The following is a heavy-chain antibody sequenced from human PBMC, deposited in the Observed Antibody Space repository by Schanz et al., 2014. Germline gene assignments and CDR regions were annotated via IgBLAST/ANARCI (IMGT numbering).Heavy chain of an antibody. V-gene: IGHV3-53*01. CDR3: ARDSGSSSWSRSDY. D-gene: IGHD6-13*01. Sequence: DVQLVDSGGGLVQPGGSLRLSCAASGFTVSNSYIHWVRQAPGKGLEWVSTISGSGGDTYPADSVKGRFTISRDNSNNTLYLQMNSLRAEDTAVYYCARDSGSSSWSRSDYWGQGTLVTVSS. J-gene: IGHJ4*02. CDR2: ISGSGGDT. CDR1: GFTVSNSY.